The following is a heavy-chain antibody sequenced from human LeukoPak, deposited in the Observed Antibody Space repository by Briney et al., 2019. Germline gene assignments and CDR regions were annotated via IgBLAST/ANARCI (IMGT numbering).Heavy chain of an antibody. CDR2: ISSSSSTI. D-gene: IGHD2-21*02. CDR1: GFTFSSYS. CDR3: ARDMGAYCGGDCYTEFDY. J-gene: IGHJ4*02. V-gene: IGHV3-48*04. Sequence: PGGSLRLSCAASGFTFSSYSMNWVRQAPGKGLEWVSYISSSSSTIYYADSVKGRFTISRDNAKNSLYLQMNSLRAEDTAVYYCARDMGAYCGGDCYTEFDYWGQGTLVTVSS.